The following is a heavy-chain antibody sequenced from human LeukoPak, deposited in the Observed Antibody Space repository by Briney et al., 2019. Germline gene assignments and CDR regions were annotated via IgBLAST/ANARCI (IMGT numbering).Heavy chain of an antibody. Sequence: SVKVSCKASGGTFSSYAISWVRQAPGQGLEWMGGIIPIFGTANYAQKFQGRVTITADESTSTAYMELGSLRSEDTAVYYCARGARFGELFAGEDAFDIWGQGTMVTVSS. D-gene: IGHD3-10*01. CDR1: GGTFSSYA. CDR3: ARGARFGELFAGEDAFDI. V-gene: IGHV1-69*13. CDR2: IIPIFGTA. J-gene: IGHJ3*02.